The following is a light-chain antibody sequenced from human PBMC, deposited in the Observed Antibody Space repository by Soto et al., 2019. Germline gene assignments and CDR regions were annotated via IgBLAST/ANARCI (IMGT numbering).Light chain of an antibody. CDR3: QQYESWPPLFT. V-gene: IGKV4-1*01. CDR2: GAS. J-gene: IGKJ2*01. Sequence: DLVRTHSPDSLAVSLGERATINCKSSQSVLHSSSNKNFLAWYQQKPGQAPSLFIFGASVRATGVPDRFSGSGSGTEFTLSISNLQSEDSAVYYCQQYESWPPLFTFGQGTKVAIK. CDR1: QSVLHSSSNKNF.